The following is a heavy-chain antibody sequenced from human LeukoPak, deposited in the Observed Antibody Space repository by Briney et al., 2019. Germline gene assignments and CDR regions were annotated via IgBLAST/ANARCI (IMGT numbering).Heavy chain of an antibody. D-gene: IGHD2-2*01. J-gene: IGHJ3*02. CDR3: ARAYCSSTSCYGDAFDI. CDR2: ISSSGSTI. V-gene: IGHV3-11*01. CDR1: GFTFSDYY. Sequence: GGSLRLSCAASGFTFSDYYMSWIRQAPGKGLEWVSYISSSGSTIYYADSVKGRFTISRDNAKNSLYLQMNSLRAEDTAVYYCARAYCSSTSCYGDAFDIWGQGTMVTVSS.